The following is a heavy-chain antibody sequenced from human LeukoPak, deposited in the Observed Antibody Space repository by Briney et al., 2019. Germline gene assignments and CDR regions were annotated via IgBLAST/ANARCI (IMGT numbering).Heavy chain of an antibody. J-gene: IGHJ4*02. V-gene: IGHV3-74*01. CDR3: AGEGYCSSTSCYLVNY. CDR2: INNDGVST. D-gene: IGHD2-2*01. Sequence: GGSLRLSCATSGFTLSSYWMHWVRQVPGKGLEWLSRINNDGVSTSYADSVKGRFTISRDNSKNTLYLQMNSLRAEDTAVYYCAGEGYCSSTSCYLVNYWGQGTLATVSS. CDR1: GFTLSSYW.